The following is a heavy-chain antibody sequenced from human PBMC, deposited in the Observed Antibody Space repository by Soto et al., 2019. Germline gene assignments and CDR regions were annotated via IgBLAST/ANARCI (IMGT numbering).Heavy chain of an antibody. J-gene: IGHJ3*02. V-gene: IGHV5-51*01. CDR3: ARLLSYYYDTPVSGAFDI. Sequence: LGESLKISCKGSGYSFTSYWIGWVRQMPGKGLEWMGIIYPGDSDTRYSPSFQGQVTISADKSISTAYLQWSSLKASDTAMYYCARLLSYYYDTPVSGAFDIWGQGTMVTVSS. CDR1: GYSFTSYW. D-gene: IGHD3-22*01. CDR2: IYPGDSDT.